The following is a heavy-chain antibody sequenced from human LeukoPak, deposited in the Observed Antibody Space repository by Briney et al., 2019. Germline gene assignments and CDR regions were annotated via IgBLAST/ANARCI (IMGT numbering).Heavy chain of an antibody. CDR2: ISYGGNNK. CDR3: ARAFQSLYSLDY. D-gene: IGHD2-15*01. CDR1: GFTFSHYG. Sequence: PGGSLRLSCVASGFTFSHYGMHWVRQAPGKGLEWVALISYGGNNKYYSDSVKGRFTISRDDSKNTLYLQMNSLSAEDTAVYFCARAFQSLYSLDYWGQGTLVTVSS. V-gene: IGHV3-30*03. J-gene: IGHJ4*02.